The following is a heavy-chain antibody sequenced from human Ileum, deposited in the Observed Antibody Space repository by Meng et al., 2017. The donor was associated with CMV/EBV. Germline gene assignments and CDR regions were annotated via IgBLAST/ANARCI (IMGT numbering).Heavy chain of an antibody. CDR1: GFTVSSNY. CDR3: ARVKPNSGNYYNAFDY. J-gene: IGHJ4*02. CDR2: IYSGGST. D-gene: IGHD3-10*01. V-gene: IGHV3-53*01. Sequence: GGSLRLSCAASGFTVSSNYMSWVRQAPGKGLEWVSVIYSGGSTYYADSVKGRFTISRDNSKNTLYLQMNSLRAADTAVYYCARVKPNSGNYYNAFDYWGQGTLVTVSS.